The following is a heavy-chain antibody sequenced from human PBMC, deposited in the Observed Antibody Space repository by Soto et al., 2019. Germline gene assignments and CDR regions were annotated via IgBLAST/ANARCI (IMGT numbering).Heavy chain of an antibody. V-gene: IGHV1-69*12. Sequence: QVQLVQSGAEVKKPGSSVKVSCKASGGTFSSYAISWVRQAPGQGLEWMGGIIPIFGTANYAQKFQGRVTITADESTSTAYMELSSLRSEDTAVYYCARGYSSGWYAPPLAPKLDYWGQGTLVIVSS. CDR2: IIPIFGTA. CDR3: ARGYSSGWYAPPLAPKLDY. CDR1: GGTFSSYA. D-gene: IGHD6-19*01. J-gene: IGHJ4*02.